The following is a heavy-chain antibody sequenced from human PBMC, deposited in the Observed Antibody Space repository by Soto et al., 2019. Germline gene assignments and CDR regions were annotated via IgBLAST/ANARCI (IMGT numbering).Heavy chain of an antibody. CDR3: ARGPVFIAAGYYYYYGMDV. Sequence: QVQLVQSGAEVKKPGSSVKVSCKASGGTFSSYAISWVRQAPGQGLEWMGGIIPIFGTANYAQKFQGRVTITADESTSTANMELSSLRAEDTAVYYCARGPVFIAAGYYYYYGMDVWGQGTTVTVSS. J-gene: IGHJ6*02. CDR2: IIPIFGTA. D-gene: IGHD6-6*01. V-gene: IGHV1-69*12. CDR1: GGTFSSYA.